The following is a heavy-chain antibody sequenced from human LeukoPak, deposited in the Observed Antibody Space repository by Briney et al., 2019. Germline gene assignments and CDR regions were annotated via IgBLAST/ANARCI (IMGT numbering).Heavy chain of an antibody. CDR1: GFTFSSYG. CDR2: IRYDGSNK. Sequence: AGGSLRLSCAASGFTFSSYGMHWVRQAPGKGLEWVAFIRYDGSNKYYADSVKGRFTISRDNSKNTLYLQMNSLRAEDTAVYYCAKDIRYYDSSGYTFDYWGQGTLVTVSS. CDR3: AKDIRYYDSSGYTFDY. J-gene: IGHJ4*02. V-gene: IGHV3-30*02. D-gene: IGHD3-22*01.